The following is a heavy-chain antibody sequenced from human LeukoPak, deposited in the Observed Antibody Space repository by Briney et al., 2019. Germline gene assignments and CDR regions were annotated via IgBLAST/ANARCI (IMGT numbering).Heavy chain of an antibody. D-gene: IGHD3-9*01. CDR3: ARAAALRYFDWSKFPYDY. CDR1: GGSISSSGYY. V-gene: IGHV4-39*07. J-gene: IGHJ4*02. CDR2: INHSGST. Sequence: SETLSLTCTVSGGSISSSGYYWSWIRQPPGKGLEWIGEINHSGSTNYNPSLKSRVTISVDTSKNQFSLKLSSVTAADTAVYYCARAAALRYFDWSKFPYDYWGQGTLVTVSS.